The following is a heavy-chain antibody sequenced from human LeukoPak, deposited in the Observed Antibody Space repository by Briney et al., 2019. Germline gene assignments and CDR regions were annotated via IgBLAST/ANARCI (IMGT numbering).Heavy chain of an antibody. Sequence: ASVKVSCKASGYTFTSYAMNWVRQAPAQGLERMGWINTNTGNPAYAEGFTGRFVFSMDNSVSTAYLQISSLKAEDTAVYYCARRALYCSGGSCYSGYYFDYWGQGTLVTVSS. CDR3: ARRALYCSGGSCYSGYYFDY. V-gene: IGHV7-4-1*02. J-gene: IGHJ4*02. CDR2: INTNTGNP. D-gene: IGHD2-15*01. CDR1: GYTFTSYA.